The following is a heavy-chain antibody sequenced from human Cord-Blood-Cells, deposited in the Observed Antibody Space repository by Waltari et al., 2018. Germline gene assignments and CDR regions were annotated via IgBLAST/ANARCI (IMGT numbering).Heavy chain of an antibody. V-gene: IGHV4-31*03. J-gene: IGHJ4*02. CDR1: GRPIISGGCS. CDR2: IYYSGST. CDR3: ATRYSGSYIDY. D-gene: IGHD1-26*01. Sequence: QVQLQESGPGLVKPSQTLPPTCTVSGRPIISGGCSWSWIRQHPGKGLEWIGYIYYSGSTYYNPSLKSRVTISVDTSKNQFSLKLSSVTAADTAVYYCATRYSGSYIDYWGQGTLVTVSS.